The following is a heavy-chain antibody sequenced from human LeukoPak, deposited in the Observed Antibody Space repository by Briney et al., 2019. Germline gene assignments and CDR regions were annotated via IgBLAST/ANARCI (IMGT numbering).Heavy chain of an antibody. CDR2: IYYSGST. CDR1: GGSISSSSYY. Sequence: SETLSLTCTVSGGSISSSSYYWSWIRQPPGKGLEWIGYIYYSGSTNYNPSLKSRVTISVDTSKNQFSLKLSSVTAADTAVYYCARERVEWEPRHDAFDIWGQGTMVTVSS. V-gene: IGHV4-61*01. D-gene: IGHD1-26*01. CDR3: ARERVEWEPRHDAFDI. J-gene: IGHJ3*02.